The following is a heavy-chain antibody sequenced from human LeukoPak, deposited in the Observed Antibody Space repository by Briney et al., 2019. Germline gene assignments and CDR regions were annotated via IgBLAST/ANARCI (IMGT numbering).Heavy chain of an antibody. J-gene: IGHJ5*02. CDR1: GGSISSGGYS. Sequence: SQTLYLTCAVSGGSISSGGYSWSWIRQPPGKGLEWIGYIYHSGSTYYNPSLKSRVTISVDRSKNQFSLKLSSVTAADTAVYYCARVTTVIPGNNWFDPWGQGTLVTVSS. CDR3: ARVTTVIPGNNWFDP. V-gene: IGHV4-30-2*01. D-gene: IGHD4-17*01. CDR2: IYHSGST.